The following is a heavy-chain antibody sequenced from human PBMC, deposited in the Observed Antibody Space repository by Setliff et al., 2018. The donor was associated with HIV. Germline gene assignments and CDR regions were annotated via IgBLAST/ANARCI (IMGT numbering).Heavy chain of an antibody. CDR2: IYHSGIT. Sequence: ASETLSLTCAVYGETFNDYFWTWIRQSPGKGLEWIGEIYHSGITNYNPSLKSRLTISVDMSKNQLSLKLSSVTAADTAVYYCLLWTGYYTYWFFDLWGRGALVTVSS. CDR1: GETFNDYF. CDR3: LLWTGYYTYWFFDL. V-gene: IGHV4-34*03. D-gene: IGHD3-3*01. J-gene: IGHJ2*01.